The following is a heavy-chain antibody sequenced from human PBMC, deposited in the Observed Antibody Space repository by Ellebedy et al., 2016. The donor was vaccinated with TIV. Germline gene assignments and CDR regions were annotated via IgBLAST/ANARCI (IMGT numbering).Heavy chain of an antibody. Sequence: GESLMISCAASGFTFSRYAMSWVRQAPGKGLEWVSAISGSGGSTYYADSVKGRFTISRDNSKNTLYLQMNSLRAEDTAVYYCAKDVVLPLGGNWFDPWGQGTLVTVSS. D-gene: IGHD2-15*01. CDR1: GFTFSRYA. J-gene: IGHJ5*02. V-gene: IGHV3-23*01. CDR2: ISGSGGST. CDR3: AKDVVLPLGGNWFDP.